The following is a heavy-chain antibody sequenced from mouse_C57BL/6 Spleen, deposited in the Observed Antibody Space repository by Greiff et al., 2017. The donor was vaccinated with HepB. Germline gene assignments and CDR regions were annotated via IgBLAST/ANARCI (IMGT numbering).Heavy chain of an antibody. J-gene: IGHJ2*01. V-gene: IGHV1-64*01. CDR3: AKRNYYGSYDY. Sequence: QVQLKQPGAELVKPGASVKLSCKASGYTFTSYWMHWVKQRPGQGLEWIGMIHPNSGSTNYNEKFKSKATLTVDKSSSTAYMQLSSLTSEDSAVYYCAKRNYYGSYDYWGQGTTLTVSS. CDR2: IHPNSGST. D-gene: IGHD1-1*01. CDR1: GYTFTSYW.